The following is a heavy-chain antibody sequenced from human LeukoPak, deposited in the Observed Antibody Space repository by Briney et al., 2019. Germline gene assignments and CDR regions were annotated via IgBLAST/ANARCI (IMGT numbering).Heavy chain of an antibody. J-gene: IGHJ4*02. CDR2: IYHSGST. V-gene: IGHV4-38-2*01. D-gene: IGHD5-24*01. Sequence: PSETLSLTCAASGYSISSGYYWGWIRQPPGKGLEWIGSIYHSGSTYYNPSLKSRVTISVDTSKNQFSLKLSSVTAADTAVYYCARQVELQLIDYWGQGTLVTVSS. CDR1: GYSISSGYY. CDR3: ARQVELQLIDY.